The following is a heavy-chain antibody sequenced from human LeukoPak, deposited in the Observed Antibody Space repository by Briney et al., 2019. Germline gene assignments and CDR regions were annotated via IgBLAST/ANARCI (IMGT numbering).Heavy chain of an antibody. D-gene: IGHD6-19*01. V-gene: IGHV1-69*04. CDR3: ARDRLSAPDAFDI. J-gene: IGHJ3*02. CDR1: GGTFSSYA. Sequence: GASVKVSCKASGGTFSSYAISWVRQAPGQGLEWMGRIIPILGIANYARKFQGRVTITADKSTSTAYMELGSLRSEDTAVYYCARDRLSAPDAFDIWGQGTMVTVSS. CDR2: IIPILGIA.